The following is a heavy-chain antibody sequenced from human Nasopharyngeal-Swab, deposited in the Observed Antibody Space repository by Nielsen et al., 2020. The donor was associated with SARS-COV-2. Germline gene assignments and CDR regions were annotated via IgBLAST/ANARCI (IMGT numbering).Heavy chain of an antibody. Sequence: ASVKVSCKASGGTFSSYAISWVRQAPGQGLEWMGWMNPNSGNTGYTQKFQGRVTMTRNTSISTAYMELSSLRSEDTAVYYCASPPGFRGVNGGGMDVWGQGTTVTVSS. D-gene: IGHD3-10*01. CDR3: ASPPGFRGVNGGGMDV. V-gene: IGHV1-8*02. J-gene: IGHJ6*02. CDR2: MNPNSGNT. CDR1: GGTFSSYA.